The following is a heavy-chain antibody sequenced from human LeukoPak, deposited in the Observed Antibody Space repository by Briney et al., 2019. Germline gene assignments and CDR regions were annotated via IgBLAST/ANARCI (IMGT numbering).Heavy chain of an antibody. CDR3: AKTGRITMIVVVIDTFDY. CDR2: ISGSGGST. D-gene: IGHD3-22*01. CDR1: GFTFSSYA. V-gene: IGHV3-23*01. J-gene: IGHJ4*02. Sequence: GGSLRLSCAASGFTFSSYAMSWVRQAPGKGLEWVSAISGSGGSTYYADSVKGRFTISRDNSKNTLYLQMNSLRAEDTAVYYCAKTGRITMIVVVIDTFDYWGQGTLVTVSS.